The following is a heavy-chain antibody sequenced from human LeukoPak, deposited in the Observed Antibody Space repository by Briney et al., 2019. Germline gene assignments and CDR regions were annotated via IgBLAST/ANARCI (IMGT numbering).Heavy chain of an antibody. J-gene: IGHJ4*02. CDR1: GFTFSSYW. Sequence: PGGSLRLSCAASGFTFSSYWMSWVRQAPGKGPEWVAYIKQDGSEKYYVDSVKGRFTISRDNAKNSLYLQMNNLRAEDTAVYYCATEAVLSNWPPYYFDYWGQGTLVTVSS. CDR3: ATEAVLSNWPPYYFDY. CDR2: IKQDGSEK. D-gene: IGHD2/OR15-2a*01. V-gene: IGHV3-7*01.